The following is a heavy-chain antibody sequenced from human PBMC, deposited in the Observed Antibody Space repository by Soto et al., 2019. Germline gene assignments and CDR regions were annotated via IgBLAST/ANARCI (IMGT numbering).Heavy chain of an antibody. CDR3: ARPAWSINYDFWSGSYYYGMDV. Sequence: PSETLSLTCTVSGGSISSSSYYWGWIRQPPGKGLEWIGSIYYSGSTYYNPSLKSRVTISVDTSKNQFSLKLSSVTAADTAVYYCARPAWSINYDFWSGSYYYGMDVWGQGTTVTVSS. D-gene: IGHD3-3*01. CDR1: GGSISSSSYY. J-gene: IGHJ6*02. V-gene: IGHV4-39*01. CDR2: IYYSGST.